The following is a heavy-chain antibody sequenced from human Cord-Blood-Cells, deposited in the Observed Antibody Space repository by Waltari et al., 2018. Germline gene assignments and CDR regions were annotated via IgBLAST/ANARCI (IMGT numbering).Heavy chain of an antibody. V-gene: IGHV4-39*01. J-gene: IGHJ4*02. D-gene: IGHD7-27*01. Sequence: QLQLQESGPGLVKPSETLSLTCTVSGGSISSSSYYWGWIRQPPGKGLEWIGSNYYSGGTYYNPSLKRRVTISVDTSKNQFSLKLSSVTAADTAVYYCARKATGVRFDYWGQGTLVTVSS. CDR2: NYYSGGT. CDR1: GGSISSSSYY. CDR3: ARKATGVRFDY.